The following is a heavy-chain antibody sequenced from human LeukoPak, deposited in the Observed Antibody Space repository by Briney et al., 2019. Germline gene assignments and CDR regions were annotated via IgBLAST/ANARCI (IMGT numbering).Heavy chain of an antibody. Sequence: GESLKISCKGSAYSFTSYWVAWVRQMPGQGLEWMGIIYPGDSDTRYSPSFQGQVTISADKSISTAYLQWNSLKASDTAMYYCARRVAVAGDAFDIWGQGTVVIVSS. CDR3: ARRVAVAGDAFDI. CDR1: AYSFTSYW. J-gene: IGHJ3*02. D-gene: IGHD6-19*01. V-gene: IGHV5-51*01. CDR2: IYPGDSDT.